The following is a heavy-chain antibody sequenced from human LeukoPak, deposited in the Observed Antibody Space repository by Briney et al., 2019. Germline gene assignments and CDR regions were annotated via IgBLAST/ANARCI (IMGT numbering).Heavy chain of an antibody. V-gene: IGHV3-30-3*01. CDR2: ISYDGSNK. CDR1: GFTFSSYA. D-gene: IGHD5-18*01. J-gene: IGHJ4*02. CDR3: AREWVDVDTAMVTVRGDDY. Sequence: GGSLRLSCAASGFTFSSYAMHWVRQAPGKGLEWVAVISYDGSNKYYADSVKGRFTISRDNSKDTLYLQMNSLRAEDTAVYYCAREWVDVDTAMVTVRGDDYWGQGTLVTVSS.